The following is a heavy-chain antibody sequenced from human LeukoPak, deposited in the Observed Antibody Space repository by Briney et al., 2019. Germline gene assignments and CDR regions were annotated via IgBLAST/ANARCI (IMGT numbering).Heavy chain of an antibody. CDR2: IHYSGKV. J-gene: IGHJ4*02. D-gene: IGHD6-19*01. CDR1: GGSLSSSGHW. CDR3: ARQSGDQSSAWYFDA. Sequence: SETLSLNCTVSGGSLSSSGHWWVWIRQPPGKGLEWIGSIHYSGKVYYNPSLKSRVTTSVDTSTDQFSLRLSSATAADTAIYYCARQSGDQSSAWYFDAWGQGTLVTVSS. V-gene: IGHV4-39*01.